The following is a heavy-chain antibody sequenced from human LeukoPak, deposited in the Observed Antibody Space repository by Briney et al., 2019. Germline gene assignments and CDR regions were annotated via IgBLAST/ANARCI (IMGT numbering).Heavy chain of an antibody. V-gene: IGHV4-34*01. CDR1: GGSFSGYY. D-gene: IGHD6-13*01. CDR3: ARGLGSSSQIHYYRYREYYYYGMDV. J-gene: IGHJ6*02. CDR2: INHSGST. Sequence: SETLSLTCAVYGGSFSGYYWSWIRQPPGKGLEWIGEINHSGSTNYNPSLKSRVTISVDTSKNQFSLKLSSVTAADTAVYYCARGLGSSSQIHYYRYREYYYYGMDVWGQGTTVTVSS.